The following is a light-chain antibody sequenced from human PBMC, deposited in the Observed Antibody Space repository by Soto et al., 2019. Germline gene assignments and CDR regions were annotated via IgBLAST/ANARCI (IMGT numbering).Light chain of an antibody. Sequence: QSVLTQPPSASGSPGQSVTISCTGTSSAVGADDYVSWYQQHPGKAPKLMIYENNKRPSGVPDRFSGSKSGNTASLTVSGLQAEDEADYYCSSFAGSNNFPYVFGTGTKVTVL. CDR1: SSAVGADDY. V-gene: IGLV2-8*01. CDR2: ENN. CDR3: SSFAGSNNFPYV. J-gene: IGLJ1*01.